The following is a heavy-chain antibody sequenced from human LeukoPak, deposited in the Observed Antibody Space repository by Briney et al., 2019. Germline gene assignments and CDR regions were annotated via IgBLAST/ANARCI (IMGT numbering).Heavy chain of an antibody. J-gene: IGHJ4*02. V-gene: IGHV4-39*01. Sequence: KPSETLSLTCTVSGASISSYYWGWVRQPPGKGLEWIGSIYYSGSTYYNPSLKSRVTISVDTSKNQFSLKLSSVTAADTAVYYCARGKSMVREVIALEHWGQGSLVTVSS. CDR1: GASISSYY. CDR2: IYYSGST. CDR3: ARGKSMVREVIALEH. D-gene: IGHD3-10*01.